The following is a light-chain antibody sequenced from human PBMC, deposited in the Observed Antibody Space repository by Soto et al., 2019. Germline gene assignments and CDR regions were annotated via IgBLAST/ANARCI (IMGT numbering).Light chain of an antibody. CDR1: QSVNSSY. Sequence: EIVLTQSPGTLSLSPGERATLSCRASQSVNSSYLAWYQQKPGQTPRLLIYGASSRATGIHDRFSGSGSGTDFTLTISRLEPEDFAVYYCQQFGNSPYTFGQGTKLDIK. J-gene: IGKJ2*01. CDR2: GAS. V-gene: IGKV3-20*01. CDR3: QQFGNSPYT.